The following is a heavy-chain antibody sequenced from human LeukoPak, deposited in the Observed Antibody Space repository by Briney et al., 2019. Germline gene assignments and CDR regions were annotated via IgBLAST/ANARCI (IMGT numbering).Heavy chain of an antibody. J-gene: IGHJ4*02. CDR1: GFTFSSYA. Sequence: GGSLRLSCAASGFTFSSYAMSWVRQAPGKGLEWVSGISGSGGSTYYADSVKGRFTISRDNSKNTLYLQMNSLRAEDTAVYYCAKDRGYSYGEFDYWGQGTLVTVSS. V-gene: IGHV3-23*01. D-gene: IGHD5-18*01. CDR3: AKDRGYSYGEFDY. CDR2: ISGSGGST.